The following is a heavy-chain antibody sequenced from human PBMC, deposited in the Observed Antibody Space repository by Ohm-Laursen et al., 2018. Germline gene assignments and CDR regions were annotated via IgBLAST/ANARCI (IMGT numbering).Heavy chain of an antibody. CDR3: ASGHSYGYDYYYYGVDV. V-gene: IGHV4-59*07. CDR1: GGSISSYY. Sequence: SDTLSLTCTVSGGSISSYYWSWIRQPPGKGLEWIGYIYYSGSTNYNLSLKSRVTISVDTSKNQFSLKLSSVTAADTAVYYCASGHSYGYDYYYYGVDVWGQGTTVTVSS. CDR2: IYYSGST. J-gene: IGHJ6*02. D-gene: IGHD5-18*01.